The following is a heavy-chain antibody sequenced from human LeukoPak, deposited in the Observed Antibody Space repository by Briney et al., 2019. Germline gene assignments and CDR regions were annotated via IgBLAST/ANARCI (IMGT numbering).Heavy chain of an antibody. V-gene: IGHV4-61*01. CDR3: ARQYYYDSSGYALLFDY. CDR1: GYSISNGYY. D-gene: IGHD3-22*01. J-gene: IGHJ4*02. CDR2: IYYSGST. Sequence: PSETLSLTCTVSGYSISNGYYWDWIRQPPGKGLEWIGYIYYSGSTNYNPSLKSRVTISVDTSKNQFSLKLSSVTAADTAVYYCARQYYYDSSGYALLFDYWGQGTLVTVSS.